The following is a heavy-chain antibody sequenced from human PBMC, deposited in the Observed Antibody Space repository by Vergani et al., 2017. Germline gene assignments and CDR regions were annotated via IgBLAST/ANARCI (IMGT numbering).Heavy chain of an antibody. CDR1: GFTFSTYS. D-gene: IGHD3-22*01. CDR2: ISTDASTT. Sequence: EVQLLESGGGLVQPGGSLRLSCVGSGFTFSTYSMNWVRQAPGKGLEWVSYISTDASTTYYGDSVKGRFTISRDNAKNSLYLQMNSLRAEDTAVYFCAREPLRTYDSSGYYFHDAFDIWGQGTMVTVSS. CDR3: AREPLRTYDSSGYYFHDAFDI. V-gene: IGHV3-48*01. J-gene: IGHJ3*02.